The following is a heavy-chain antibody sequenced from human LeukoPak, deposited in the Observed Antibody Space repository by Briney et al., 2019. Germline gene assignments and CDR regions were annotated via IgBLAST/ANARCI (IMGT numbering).Heavy chain of an antibody. V-gene: IGHV5-51*01. Sequence: GESLKISCKGFGYSFTSYWIAWVRQMPGMGLEWMGAVYPGNSDTRYSPSFQGQVTISADRSISTAYLQWSSLKASDIAMYYCARTGYSSGWYGGFDYWGQGTLVTVSS. CDR1: GYSFTSYW. D-gene: IGHD6-19*01. J-gene: IGHJ4*02. CDR2: VYPGNSDT. CDR3: ARTGYSSGWYGGFDY.